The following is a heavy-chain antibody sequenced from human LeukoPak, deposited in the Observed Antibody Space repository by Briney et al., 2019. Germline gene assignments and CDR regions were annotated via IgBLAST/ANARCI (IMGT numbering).Heavy chain of an antibody. CDR3: GRHRNSGAGESPDVFDI. CDR2: IFYSGTT. D-gene: IGHD6-19*01. Sequence: SETLSLTCTVSGGSISSNFYFWGWIRQPPGKGLEWIGSIFYSGTTYYNPSLQSRVTLSVDTSENQFSLKLSSVTAADTAVYYCGRHRNSGAGESPDVFDIWGQGTVVTVSS. CDR1: GGSISSNFYF. V-gene: IGHV4-39*01. J-gene: IGHJ3*02.